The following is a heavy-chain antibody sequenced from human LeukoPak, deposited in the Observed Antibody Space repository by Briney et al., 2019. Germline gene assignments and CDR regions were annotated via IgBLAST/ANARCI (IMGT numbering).Heavy chain of an antibody. D-gene: IGHD4/OR15-4a*01. CDR3: ARAEANYGADY. CDR1: GFTFNTVW. Sequence: GGSLRLSCAASGFTFNTVWLLWVRQAPGKGLVWVSHINSDGSFTRYADSVKGRFTISRDNAKNTLYLQMNSLRAEDTALYYCARAEANYGADYWGQGALVTVSS. V-gene: IGHV3-74*01. J-gene: IGHJ4*02. CDR2: INSDGSFT.